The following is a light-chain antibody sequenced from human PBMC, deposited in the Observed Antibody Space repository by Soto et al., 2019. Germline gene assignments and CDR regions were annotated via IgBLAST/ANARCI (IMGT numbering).Light chain of an antibody. J-gene: IGKJ5*01. Sequence: DIQMTQSPSSVSASVGDRVTISCQASQDISIYLNWYQQKPGKAPKLLIYDASNLETGVPSRFSGSGSGTDFTFTISSLQPEDIATYYCQQYDNLPITFGQGTRLEIK. CDR3: QQYDNLPIT. CDR1: QDISIY. CDR2: DAS. V-gene: IGKV1-33*01.